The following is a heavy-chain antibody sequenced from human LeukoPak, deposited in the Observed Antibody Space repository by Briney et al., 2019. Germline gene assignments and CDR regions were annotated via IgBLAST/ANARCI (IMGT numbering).Heavy chain of an antibody. Sequence: GGSLRLSCAASGFTVSSNYMSWVRQAPGKGLEWVSVIYSGGSTYYADSVKGRFTISRDNSKNTLYLQMNSLRAEDTAVYYCARVVGSGYDYFDYWGQGTLVTVSS. D-gene: IGHD5-12*01. CDR3: ARVVGSGYDYFDY. V-gene: IGHV3-53*01. J-gene: IGHJ4*02. CDR1: GFTVSSNY. CDR2: IYSGGST.